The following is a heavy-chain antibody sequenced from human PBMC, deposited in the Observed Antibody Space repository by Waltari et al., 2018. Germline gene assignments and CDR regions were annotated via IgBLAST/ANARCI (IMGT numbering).Heavy chain of an antibody. J-gene: IGHJ3*02. CDR1: GDSVSSNSAA. V-gene: IGHV6-1*01. Sequence: QVQLQQSGPGLVKPSQTLSLTCAIYGDSVSSNSAAWNWNRQSPSRGLEWLGRTYYRSKWYNDYAVSVKSRITINPDTSKNQFSLQLNSVTPEDTAVYYCAREGVTYSRHDHRGGSEDAFDIWGQGTMVTVSS. CDR2: TYYRSKWYN. CDR3: AREGVTYSRHDHRGGSEDAFDI. D-gene: IGHD6-13*01.